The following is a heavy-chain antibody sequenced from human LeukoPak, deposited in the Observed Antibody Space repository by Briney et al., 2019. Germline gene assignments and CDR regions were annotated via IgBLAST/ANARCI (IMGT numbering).Heavy chain of an antibody. CDR1: GFTFSSYW. CDR3: AKVGVGWGYFDS. V-gene: IGHV3-7*01. J-gene: IGHJ4*02. CDR2: INQDGSEK. D-gene: IGHD7-27*01. Sequence: GGSLRLSCTASGFTFSSYWMSWARQAPGKGLEWLANINQDGSEKYFVASVKGRFTLSRDNAKNSLYLQMHSLRADDTAVYYCAKVGVGWGYFDSWGQGTRVTVSS.